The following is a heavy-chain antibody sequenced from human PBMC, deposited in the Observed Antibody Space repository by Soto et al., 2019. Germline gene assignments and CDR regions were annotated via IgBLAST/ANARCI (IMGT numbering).Heavy chain of an antibody. CDR2: IYWDDDK. CDR1: GFSLSTSGVG. J-gene: IGHJ5*02. V-gene: IGHV2-5*02. CDR3: AHQRDYYGSGSYYPYNWFDP. Sequence: QITLKESGPTLVKPTQTLTLTCTFSGFSLSTSGVGVGWIRQPPGKALEWLALIYWDDDKRYSPSLKSRLTITMDTSXXQXVXXMTNMDPVDTATYYCAHQRDYYGSGSYYPYNWFDPWGQGTLVTVSS. D-gene: IGHD3-10*01.